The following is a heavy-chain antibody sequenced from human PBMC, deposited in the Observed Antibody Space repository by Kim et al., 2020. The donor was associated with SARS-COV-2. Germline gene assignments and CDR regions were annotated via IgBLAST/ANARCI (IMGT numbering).Heavy chain of an antibody. Sequence: ASVKVSCKASGYTFTGYYMHWVRQAPGQGLEWMGWINPNSGGTNYAQKFQGRVTMTRDTSISTAYMELSRLRSDDTAVYYCAREEEVAAAGKEPPPPPPGRDVWGQGTTVTVSS. CDR2: INPNSGGT. CDR3: AREEEVAAAGKEPPPPPPGRDV. CDR1: GYTFTGYY. D-gene: IGHD6-13*01. J-gene: IGHJ6*02. V-gene: IGHV1-2*02.